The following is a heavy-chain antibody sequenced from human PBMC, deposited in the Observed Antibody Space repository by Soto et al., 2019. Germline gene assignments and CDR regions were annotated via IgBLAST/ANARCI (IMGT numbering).Heavy chain of an antibody. D-gene: IGHD6-19*01. CDR2: MSPNSGNT. CDR1: GYTFTNYD. CDR3: VTWARSGWETGFY. J-gene: IGHJ4*02. Sequence: QVQLVQSGAEVKKPGASVRVSCQTSGYTFTNYDINWVRQAAGQGLEWMGWMSPNSGNTGYAQIFQGRASMTRDTSISQAYMELSSLRSEDTAVYYCVTWARSGWETGFYWGQGTLVTVSS. V-gene: IGHV1-8*01.